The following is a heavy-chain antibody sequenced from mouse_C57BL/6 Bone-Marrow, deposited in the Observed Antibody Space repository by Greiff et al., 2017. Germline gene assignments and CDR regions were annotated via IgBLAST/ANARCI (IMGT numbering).Heavy chain of an antibody. CDR2: IDPSDSNT. V-gene: IGHV1-50*01. CDR3: ARYSCDYDGGYYAIDY. CDR1: GYTFTSYW. D-gene: IGHD2-4*01. Sequence: VKLMESGAELVKPGASVKLSCKASGYTFTSYWMQWVKQRPGQGLEWIGVIDPSDSNTNYNQKFKGKATLTIDKSSSTAYMQLSSLTSGDSAVYYCARYSCDYDGGYYAIDYWGQGTSVTVSS. J-gene: IGHJ4*01.